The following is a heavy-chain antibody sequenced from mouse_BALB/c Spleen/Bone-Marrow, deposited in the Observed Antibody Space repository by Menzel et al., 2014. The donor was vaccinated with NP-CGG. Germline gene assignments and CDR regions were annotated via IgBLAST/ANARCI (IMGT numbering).Heavy chain of an antibody. CDR1: GFTFSSYG. Sequence: ELKLVESGGDLVKPGGSLKLSCAASGFTFSSYGMSWVRQTPDKSLEWVATISSGGSHTYYPDSVKGRFTISRDNAKNTLYLQMSSLKSEDTAIYYCARRGFDNSYWYFGVWGAGTTVTVSS. J-gene: IGHJ1*01. V-gene: IGHV5-6*02. CDR3: ARRGFDNSYWYFGV. CDR2: ISSGGSHT.